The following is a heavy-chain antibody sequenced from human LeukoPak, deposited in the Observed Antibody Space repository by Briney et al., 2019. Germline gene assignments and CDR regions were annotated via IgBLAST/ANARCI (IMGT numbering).Heavy chain of an antibody. CDR3: ARESDYSNYTPDY. D-gene: IGHD4-11*01. CDR2: INPDSGGT. J-gene: IGHJ4*02. V-gene: IGHV1-2*06. CDR1: GYTFTGYY. Sequence: GASVKVSCKASGYTFTGYYMHWVRQAPGQGLEWMGRINPDSGGTNYAQKFQGRVTMTRDTSNSTAYMELTRLRSDDTAMYYCARESDYSNYTPDYWGQGTLVTVSA.